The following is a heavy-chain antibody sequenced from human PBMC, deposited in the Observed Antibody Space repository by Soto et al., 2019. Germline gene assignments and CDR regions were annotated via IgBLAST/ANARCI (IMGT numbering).Heavy chain of an antibody. J-gene: IGHJ5*02. CDR2: ISAYNGNT. CDR1: GYTFTSYG. CDR3: ARDAFHCSSTSCYGWFDP. Sequence: VQLVQSGAEVKKPGASVKVSCKASGYTFTSYGISWVRQAPGQGLEWRGWISAYNGNTNYAQKLQGRVTMTTDTSTSRAYMVPSSLSADDTAVYYCARDAFHCSSTSCYGWFDPWGQGTLVTVSS. V-gene: IGHV1-18*01. D-gene: IGHD2-2*01.